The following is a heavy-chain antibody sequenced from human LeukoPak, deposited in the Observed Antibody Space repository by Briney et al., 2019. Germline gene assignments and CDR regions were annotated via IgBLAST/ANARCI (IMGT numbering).Heavy chain of an antibody. CDR3: ARDQYDTWSRRGNFDS. V-gene: IGHV3-7*03. CDR1: GFTFGKYW. J-gene: IGHJ4*02. CDR2: IKLDGSEK. Sequence: GGSLRLSCVASGFTFGKYWMSWVRQAPGKGLEWVANIKLDGSEKNYVDSVKGRFIISRDDTKNSLYLQMNSLRVEDTAVFYCARDQYDTWSRRGNFDSWGQGTLVIVSS. D-gene: IGHD3-3*01.